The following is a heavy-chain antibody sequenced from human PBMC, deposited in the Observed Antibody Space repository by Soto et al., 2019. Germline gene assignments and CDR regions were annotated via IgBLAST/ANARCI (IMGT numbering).Heavy chain of an antibody. CDR2: ISYDGSNK. CDR3: ARFMGSSGWTDFDY. J-gene: IGHJ4*02. V-gene: IGHV3-30-3*01. Sequence: PGGSLRLASAASGFTFSSYAMHWVRQAPGKGLEWVAIISYDGSNKHHADSVKGRFTISRDNSKDTLYLQMNSLRPEDTAVYYCARFMGSSGWTDFDYWGQGTLVTVSS. D-gene: IGHD6-19*01. CDR1: GFTFSSYA.